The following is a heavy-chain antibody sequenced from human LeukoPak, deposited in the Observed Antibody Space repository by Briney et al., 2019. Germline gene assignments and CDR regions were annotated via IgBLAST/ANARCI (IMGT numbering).Heavy chain of an antibody. V-gene: IGHV3-21*01. CDR3: ARVGSSSSFFAYFDY. CDR1: GFTFSSYS. D-gene: IGHD6-6*01. Sequence: GGSLRLSCAASGFTFSSYSMNWVRQAPGKGLEWVSSINSSSSYIYYADSVKGRFTISRDNAKNSLYLQMNSLRAEDTAVYYCARVGSSSSFFAYFDYWGQGTLVTVSS. J-gene: IGHJ4*02. CDR2: INSSSSYI.